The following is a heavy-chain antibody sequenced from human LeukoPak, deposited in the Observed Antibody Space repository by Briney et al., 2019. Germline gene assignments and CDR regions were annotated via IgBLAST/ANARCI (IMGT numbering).Heavy chain of an antibody. CDR3: ARGWVPSDITMN. Sequence: GGSLRLSCAASGFTFSSYGMHWVRQAPGKGLEWVAVISYDGNNKCYADSVKGRFTISRDNAENTLYLQMNSLRAEDTAVYYCARGWVPSDITMNWGQGTMVTVSS. V-gene: IGHV3-30*03. CDR1: GFTFSSYG. CDR2: ISYDGNNK. D-gene: IGHD3-22*01. J-gene: IGHJ3*01.